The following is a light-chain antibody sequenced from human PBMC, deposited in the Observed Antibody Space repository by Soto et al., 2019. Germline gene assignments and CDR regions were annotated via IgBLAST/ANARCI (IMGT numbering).Light chain of an antibody. CDR3: QQYGSSWT. J-gene: IGKJ1*01. CDR1: QSVSSSY. V-gene: IGKV3-20*01. CDR2: GAS. Sequence: EIVLTQSPGTLSLSPGERANLSSRASQSVSSSYLAWYQQKPGQAPRLLIYGASSRATGIPDRFSGSGSGTDFTLTISRLEPEDFAVYYCQQYGSSWTFGQGTKVDIK.